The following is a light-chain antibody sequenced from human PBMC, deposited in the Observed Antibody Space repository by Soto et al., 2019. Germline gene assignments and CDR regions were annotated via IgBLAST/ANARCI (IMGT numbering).Light chain of an antibody. V-gene: IGKV3-11*01. CDR2: DAS. CDR1: QSVGSS. Sequence: EIVLTQSPATLSLSPGERATLSCRASQSVGSSLAWYQQKPGQAPRLLIYDASNRATGIPARFSGSGSGTDLTLTMSSLEPEDFAVYYCQQRTNWHPLAFGGGTKVEIK. CDR3: QQRTNWHPLA. J-gene: IGKJ4*01.